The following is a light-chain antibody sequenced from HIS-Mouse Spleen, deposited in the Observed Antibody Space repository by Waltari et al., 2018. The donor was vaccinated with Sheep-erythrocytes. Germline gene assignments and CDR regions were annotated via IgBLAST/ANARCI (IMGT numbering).Light chain of an antibody. J-gene: IGLJ1*01. CDR3: AAWDDSLNGYV. V-gene: IGLV1-44*01. CDR2: RNN. CDR1: SSNIGSNT. Sequence: QSVLTQPPSASGTPGQRVTISCSGSSSNIGSNTVNWYQQLPGTAPKPPIYRNNQGPSGVPARVSGAESGTSASLAISGLQSEDEADYYCAAWDDSLNGYVFGTGTKVTVL.